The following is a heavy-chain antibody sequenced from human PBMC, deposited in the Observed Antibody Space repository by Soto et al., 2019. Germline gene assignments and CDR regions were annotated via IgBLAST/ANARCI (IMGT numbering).Heavy chain of an antibody. J-gene: IGHJ3*02. CDR3: ASKQPVLGDGFDI. Sequence: GSVSLSCAASVFTLSVYYTSWIRQAPGKGLEWVSYISSSGSTIYYADSVKGRFTISRDNAKNSLYLQMNSLRAEDTAVYYCASKQPVLGDGFDIWGQGTMVTVSS. CDR1: VFTLSVYY. D-gene: IGHD6-13*01. V-gene: IGHV3-11*01. CDR2: ISSSGSTI.